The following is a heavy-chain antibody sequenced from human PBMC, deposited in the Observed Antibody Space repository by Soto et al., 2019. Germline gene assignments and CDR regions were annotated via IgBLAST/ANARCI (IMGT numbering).Heavy chain of an antibody. J-gene: IGHJ6*02. V-gene: IGHV3-23*01. Sequence: GGSLRLSCAASGFTFSGYAMSWFRQAPGKGLEWVSAISGSGGSTYYADSVKGRSTIPRENSKNTLYLQMNSLRAEDTAVYYCAALPNSRSFAQPYGMDVWGQGTTVTVSS. CDR3: AALPNSRSFAQPYGMDV. D-gene: IGHD6-13*01. CDR1: GFTFSGYA. CDR2: ISGSGGST.